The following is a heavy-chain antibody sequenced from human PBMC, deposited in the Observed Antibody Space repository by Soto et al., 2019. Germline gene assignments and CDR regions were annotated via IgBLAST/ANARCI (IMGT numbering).Heavy chain of an antibody. CDR2: IIPIFVTA. D-gene: IGHD3-3*01. Sequence: SVKVSCKASGGTFSSYAISWVRQAPGQGLEWMGRIIPIFVTANYAQKFQGRVTIPADESPSTAYMELSSLRSEDTAVYYCARLFLLRFLEWSPPNYYYYGMDVWGQGTTVTVSS. V-gene: IGHV1-69*13. CDR3: ARLFLLRFLEWSPPNYYYYGMDV. J-gene: IGHJ6*02. CDR1: GGTFSSYA.